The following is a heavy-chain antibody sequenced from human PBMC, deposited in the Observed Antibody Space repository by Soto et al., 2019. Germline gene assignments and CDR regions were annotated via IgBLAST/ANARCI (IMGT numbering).Heavy chain of an antibody. CDR3: ARARGGYYYGMAA. J-gene: IGHJ6*02. Sequence: GASVKVSCKASGYTFTSYGISWVRQAPGQGLEWMGWISAYNGSTSYAQKFQGRVTMTRDTSTSTVYMELSSLRSEDTAVYYCARARGGYYYGMAAWGQGPRVTVSS. V-gene: IGHV1-18*01. CDR2: ISAYNGST. D-gene: IGHD6-13*01. CDR1: GYTFTSYG.